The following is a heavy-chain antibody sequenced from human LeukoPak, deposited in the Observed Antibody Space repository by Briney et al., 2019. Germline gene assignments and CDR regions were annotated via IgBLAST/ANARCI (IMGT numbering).Heavy chain of an antibody. Sequence: SETLSLTCAVYGGSFSGYYWSWIRQPPGKGLEWIGEINHSGSTNYNPSLKSRVTISVDTSKNQFSLKLSSVTAADTAVYYCARGFMVRGAIWFDPWGQGTLVTVS. CDR2: INHSGST. D-gene: IGHD3-10*01. CDR3: ARGFMVRGAIWFDP. J-gene: IGHJ5*02. V-gene: IGHV4-34*01. CDR1: GGSFSGYY.